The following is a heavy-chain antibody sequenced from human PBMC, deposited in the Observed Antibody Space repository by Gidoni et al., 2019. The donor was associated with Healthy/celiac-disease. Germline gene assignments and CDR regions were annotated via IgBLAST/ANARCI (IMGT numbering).Heavy chain of an antibody. CDR3: ARGGVLLWFGESSPMDV. Sequence: EVQLVESGGGLVQPGGSLGLSCAASGFTFSSYDMHWVRQATGKGLEWVSAIGTAGDTYYPGSVKGRFTISRENAKNSLYLQMNSLRAGDTAVYYCARGGVLLWFGESSPMDVWGKGTTVTVSS. D-gene: IGHD3-10*01. CDR2: IGTAGDT. CDR1: GFTFSSYD. J-gene: IGHJ6*03. V-gene: IGHV3-13*04.